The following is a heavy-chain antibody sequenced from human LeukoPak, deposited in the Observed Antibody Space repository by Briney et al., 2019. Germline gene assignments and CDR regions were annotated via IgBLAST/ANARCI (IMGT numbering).Heavy chain of an antibody. Sequence: SETLSLTCAVYGGSFSGYYWSWIRQPPGKGLEWIGEINHSGSTNYNPSLKSRVTISVDTSKNQFSLKLSSVTAADTAVYYCARGYSSGWYGARNSREYFQHWGQGTLVTVSS. D-gene: IGHD6-19*01. V-gene: IGHV4-34*01. CDR3: ARGYSSGWYGARNSREYFQH. CDR1: GGSFSGYY. J-gene: IGHJ1*01. CDR2: INHSGST.